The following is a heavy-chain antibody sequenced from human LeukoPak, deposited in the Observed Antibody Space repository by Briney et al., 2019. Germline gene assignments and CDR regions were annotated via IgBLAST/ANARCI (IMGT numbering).Heavy chain of an antibody. CDR2: ISPYST. Sequence: GASVKVSCKASGYTFTSYYMHWVRQAPGQGLEWMGWISPYSTHYAQKLQGRVTMTTDTSTSTAYMELRSLRSDDTAVYYCARLTGTTSWFDPWGQGTLVTVSS. CDR1: GYTFTSYY. CDR3: ARLTGTTSWFDP. J-gene: IGHJ5*02. V-gene: IGHV1-18*04. D-gene: IGHD1-7*01.